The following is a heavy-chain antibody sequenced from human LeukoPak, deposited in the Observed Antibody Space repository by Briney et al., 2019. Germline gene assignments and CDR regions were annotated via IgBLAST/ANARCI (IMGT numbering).Heavy chain of an antibody. Sequence: PSETLSLTCAVYGGSFSGYYRTWIRQPPGKGLEWIGEINHSGSTSSNPSLKSRVTISVDTSKNQFSLKLSSVTAADTAIYYCGRTTTVTTSAFDIWGQGTMVTVSS. V-gene: IGHV4-34*01. J-gene: IGHJ3*02. CDR2: INHSGST. CDR1: GGSFSGYY. D-gene: IGHD4-17*01. CDR3: GRTTTVTTSAFDI.